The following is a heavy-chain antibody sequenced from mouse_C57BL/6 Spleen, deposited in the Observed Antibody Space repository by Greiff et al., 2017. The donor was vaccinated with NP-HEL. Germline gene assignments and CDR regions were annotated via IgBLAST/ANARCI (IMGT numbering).Heavy chain of an antibody. Sequence: VQLQQSGAELVMPGASVKLSCKASGYTFTSYWMHWVKQRPGQGLEWIGEIDPSDSYTNYNQKFKGKSTLTVDKSSSTAYMQLSSLTSEDSAVYYCARLYDYHAMDYWGQGTSVTVSS. CDR1: GYTFTSYW. CDR2: IDPSDSYT. CDR3: ARLYDYHAMDY. V-gene: IGHV1-69*01. J-gene: IGHJ4*01. D-gene: IGHD2-3*01.